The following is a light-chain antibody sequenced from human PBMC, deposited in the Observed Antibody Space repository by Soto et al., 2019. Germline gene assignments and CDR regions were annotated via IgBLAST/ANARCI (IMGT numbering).Light chain of an antibody. V-gene: IGKV1-9*01. Sequence: DIQMTQSPSTLSGSVGDRVTITCRASQGISSNLAWYQQKPGKAPKLLIYAASTLQSGVPSRFSGSGSGTEFTLTISSLQPEDFATYYCQLFNSYPITFGQGTRLEIK. J-gene: IGKJ5*01. CDR1: QGISSN. CDR2: AAS. CDR3: QLFNSYPIT.